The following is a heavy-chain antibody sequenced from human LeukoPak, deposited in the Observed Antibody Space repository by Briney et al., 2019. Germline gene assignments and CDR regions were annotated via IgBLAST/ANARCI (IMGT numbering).Heavy chain of an antibody. V-gene: IGHV3-64*02. D-gene: IGHD2-15*01. J-gene: IGHJ3*02. Sequence: GGSLRLSCAASGFTFSSYAMHWVRQAPGKGVEYVSGISSNGGSTYYADSVKGRFTISRDNSKNTLYLQMGSLRAEDMAVYYCARESGRDDAFDIWGQGTMVTVSS. CDR2: ISSNGGST. CDR3: ARESGRDDAFDI. CDR1: GFTFSSYA.